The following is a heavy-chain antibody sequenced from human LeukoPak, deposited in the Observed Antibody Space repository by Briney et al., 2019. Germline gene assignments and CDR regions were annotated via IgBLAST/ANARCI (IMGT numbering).Heavy chain of an antibody. Sequence: PGGSLRLSCAASGFTFSSYSMNWVRQAPGKGLEWVSYISSSSSTIYYADSVKGRFTISRDNAKNSLYLQMNSLRAEDTAVYYCARESGSAIPNWFDPWGQGTLVTVSS. CDR2: ISSSSSTI. CDR3: ARESGSAIPNWFDP. V-gene: IGHV3-48*01. D-gene: IGHD2-2*01. CDR1: GFTFSSYS. J-gene: IGHJ5*02.